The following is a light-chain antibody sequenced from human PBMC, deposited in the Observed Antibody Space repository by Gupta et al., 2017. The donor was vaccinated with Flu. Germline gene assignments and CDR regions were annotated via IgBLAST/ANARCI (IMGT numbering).Light chain of an antibody. CDR3: QSYDSSRV. CDR2: GNS. V-gene: IGLV1-40*01. Sequence: QSVLTQPPSVSGAPGQRVTIPCTGSSSNIGAGYDVHWYQQLPGTAPKLLIYGNSNRPSGVPDRFSGSKSGTSASLAITGLQAEDEADYYCQSYDSSRVFGGGTKLTVL. J-gene: IGLJ3*02. CDR1: SSNIGAGYD.